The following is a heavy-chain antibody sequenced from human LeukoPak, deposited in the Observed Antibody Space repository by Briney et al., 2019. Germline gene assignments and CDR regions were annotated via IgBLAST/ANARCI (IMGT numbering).Heavy chain of an antibody. CDR3: AREVYYYDSSGAFDY. CDR1: GFTVSSNY. V-gene: IGHV3-66*01. CDR2: IYSGGST. D-gene: IGHD3-22*01. J-gene: IGHJ4*02. Sequence: GGSLRLSCAASGFTVSSNYMSWVRQAPGKGLEWVSVIYSGGSTYYADSVKGRFTISRDNAKNSLYLQMNSLRAEDTAVYYCAREVYYYDSSGAFDYWGQGTLVTVSS.